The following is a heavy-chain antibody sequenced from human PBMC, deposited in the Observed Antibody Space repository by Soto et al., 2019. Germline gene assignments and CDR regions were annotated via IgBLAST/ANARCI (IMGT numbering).Heavy chain of an antibody. D-gene: IGHD3-9*01. J-gene: IGHJ6*02. V-gene: IGHV3-23*01. Sequence: GGSLRLSCAVSGLTFSTYAMSWVRQAPGKGLEWVSAISGSGGSTYYADSVKGRFTISRDNSKNTLYLQMNSLRAEDTAVYYCAVSRYYDILTGYKRAPSVTDSSYSGMDAWCQENTVTISS. CDR3: AVSRYYDILTGYKRAPSVTDSSYSGMDA. CDR2: ISGSGGST. CDR1: GLTFSTYA.